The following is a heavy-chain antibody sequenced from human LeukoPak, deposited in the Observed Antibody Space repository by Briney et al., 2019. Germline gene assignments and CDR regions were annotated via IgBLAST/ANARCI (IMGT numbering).Heavy chain of an antibody. D-gene: IGHD1-1*01. CDR3: AREKKTGTPLFRYNWFDP. CDR2: INHSGST. J-gene: IGHJ5*02. V-gene: IGHV4-34*01. Sequence: PSETLSLTCAVYGGSFSGYYWSWIRQPPGKGLEWIGEINHSGSTNYNPSLKSRVTISVDTSKNQFSLKLSSVTAADTAVYYCAREKKTGTPLFRYNWFDPWGQGTLVTVSS. CDR1: GGSFSGYY.